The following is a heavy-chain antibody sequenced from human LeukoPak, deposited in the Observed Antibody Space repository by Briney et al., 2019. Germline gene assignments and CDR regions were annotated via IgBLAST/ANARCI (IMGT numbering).Heavy chain of an antibody. CDR1: GGSISIYY. Sequence: AETLSLTCTVSGGSISIYYWSWIRQPAGKGLECIGRIYTSGTTNYNPSLKRRVTISVDKSKNKFYLKLSSVTAADTAVYYCARVLVERGYYFDYWGQGTLVTVSS. CDR2: IYTSGTT. D-gene: IGHD2-8*01. V-gene: IGHV4-4*07. J-gene: IGHJ4*02. CDR3: ARVLVERGYYFDY.